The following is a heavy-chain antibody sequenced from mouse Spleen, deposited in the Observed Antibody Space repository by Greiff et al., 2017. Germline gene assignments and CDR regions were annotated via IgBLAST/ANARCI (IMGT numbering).Heavy chain of an antibody. J-gene: IGHJ1*01. D-gene: IGHD1-2*01. CDR1: GYTFTSYW. V-gene: IGHV1-55*01. CDR2: IYPGSGST. Sequence: SGPELVKPGASVKMSCKASGYTFTSYWITWVKQRPGQGLEWIGDIYPGSGSTNYNEKFKSKATLTVDTSSSTAYMQLSSLTSEDSAVYYCTSFSLLRPLCFAVWGAGTTVTVSS. CDR3: TSFSLLRPLCFAV.